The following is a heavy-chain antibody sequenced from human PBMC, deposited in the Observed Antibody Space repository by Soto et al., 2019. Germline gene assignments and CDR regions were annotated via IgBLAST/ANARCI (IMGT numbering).Heavy chain of an antibody. CDR3: LSPAGGGRTVDY. CDR1: GFTFSDVW. V-gene: IGHV3-15*01. D-gene: IGHD3-16*01. J-gene: IGHJ4*02. Sequence: EVQLVESGGGLVQPGGSLRLSCAASGFTFSDVWMTWVRQAPGKGLGWVGSVKSKTDGGTVDYAAPVKGRFIISRDDSRSTVSLQVDCLKIEDTAVYYCLSPAGGGRTVDYWGQGTLVTVSS. CDR2: VKSKTDGGTV.